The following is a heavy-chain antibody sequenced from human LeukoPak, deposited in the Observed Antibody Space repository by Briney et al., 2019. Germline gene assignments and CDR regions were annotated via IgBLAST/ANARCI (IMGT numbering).Heavy chain of an antibody. J-gene: IGHJ4*02. Sequence: NSSETLSLTCAVYGGSFSGYYWSWIRQPPGKGLEWIGEINHSGSTNYNPSLKSRVTISVDTSKNQFSLKLSSVTAADTAVYYCARRGYDYVWGSYRYRIGYFDYWGQGTLVTVSS. CDR1: GGSFSGYY. CDR2: INHSGST. CDR3: ARRGYDYVWGSYRYRIGYFDY. D-gene: IGHD3-16*02. V-gene: IGHV4-34*01.